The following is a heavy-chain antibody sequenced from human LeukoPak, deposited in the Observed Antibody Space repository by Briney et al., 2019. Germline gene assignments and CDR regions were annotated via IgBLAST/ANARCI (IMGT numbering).Heavy chain of an antibody. Sequence: PSQTLSLTCTVSGGSISSGGYYWSWTRQHPGKGLEWIGYIYYSGSPYYNPSLKSRVSISLDTSKNQFSLKLTSVTAADTAVYYCARARGSGSYGFDPWGQGTLVTVSS. J-gene: IGHJ5*02. D-gene: IGHD3-10*01. V-gene: IGHV4-31*03. CDR3: ARARGSGSYGFDP. CDR2: IYYSGSP. CDR1: GGSISSGGYY.